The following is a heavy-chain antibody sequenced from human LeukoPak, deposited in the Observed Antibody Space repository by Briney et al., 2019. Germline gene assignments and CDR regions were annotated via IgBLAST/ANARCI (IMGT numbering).Heavy chain of an antibody. CDR2: IYHGGST. D-gene: IGHD3-3*01. CDR1: GGSISSSNW. Sequence: PSETLSLTCAVSGGSISSSNWWSWVRQPPGKGLEWIGEIYHGGSTNYNPSLKSRVTISVDKSKNQFSLKLSSVTAADTAVYYCARGPPNYDFWSGYPYGMDVWGQGTTVTVSS. V-gene: IGHV4-4*02. CDR3: ARGPPNYDFWSGYPYGMDV. J-gene: IGHJ6*02.